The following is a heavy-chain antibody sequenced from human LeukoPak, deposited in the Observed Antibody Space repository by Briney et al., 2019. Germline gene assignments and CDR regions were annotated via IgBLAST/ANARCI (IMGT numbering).Heavy chain of an antibody. CDR3: AGFRYSSSWALFDY. D-gene: IGHD6-13*01. Sequence: SETLSLTCTVSGRSNSSYYWSWIRQPPGKGLEGIGYFCYSWSPNYNPSLKSRVTISVDTSKNQFSLKLSSETAAETAVYYCAGFRYSSSWALFDYWGQGTLVTVSS. CDR1: GRSNSSYY. V-gene: IGHV4-59*01. CDR2: FCYSWSP. J-gene: IGHJ4*02.